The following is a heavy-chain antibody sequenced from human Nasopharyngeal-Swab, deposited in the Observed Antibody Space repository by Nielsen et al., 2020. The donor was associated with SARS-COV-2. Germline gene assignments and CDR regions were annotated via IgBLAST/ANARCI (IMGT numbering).Heavy chain of an antibody. CDR2: IIPIFGTA. V-gene: IGHV1-69*01. J-gene: IGHJ4*02. CDR3: ARSLSPDCGGDCYYFDY. Sequence: WVRQAPGQGLGWMGGIIPIFGTANYAQKFQGRVTITADESTSTAYMELSSLRSEDTAVYYCARSLSPDCGGDCYYFDYWGQGTLVTVSS. D-gene: IGHD2-21*01.